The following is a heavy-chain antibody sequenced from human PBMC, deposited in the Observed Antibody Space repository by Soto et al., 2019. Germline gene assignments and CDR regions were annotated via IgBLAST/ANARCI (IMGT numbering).Heavy chain of an antibody. Sequence: SETLSLTCVVYGGSFSSYYWSWIRQPPGKGLEWIGEVNHSGSTNYNPSLKSRVTISVDTSKNQFSLKLSSVSAADTAVYCCERDGAGAGNIDFGYWGKGTLVTVSS. CDR1: GGSFSSYY. J-gene: IGHJ4*02. D-gene: IGHD6-19*01. V-gene: IGHV4-34*01. CDR2: VNHSGST. CDR3: ERDGAGAGNIDFGY.